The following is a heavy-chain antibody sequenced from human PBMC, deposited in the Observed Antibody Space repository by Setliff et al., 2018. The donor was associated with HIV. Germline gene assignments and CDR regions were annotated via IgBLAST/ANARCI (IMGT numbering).Heavy chain of an antibody. D-gene: IGHD2-15*01. V-gene: IGHV1-69*05. CDR2: IIPIFGTA. J-gene: IGHJ4*02. Sequence: ASVKVSCKASGGTFSSYAISWVRQAPGQGLEWMGGIIPIFGTANYAQKLQGRVTITTDESTSTAYMELSSLRSEDTAVYSCARERRYCSGGSCSKFFDYWGQGTLVTVS. CDR1: GGTFSSYA. CDR3: ARERRYCSGGSCSKFFDY.